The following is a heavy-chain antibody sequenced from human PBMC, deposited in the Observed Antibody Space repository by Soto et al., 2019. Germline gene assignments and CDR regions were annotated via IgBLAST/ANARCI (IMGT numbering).Heavy chain of an antibody. CDR2: ISYDGSNK. Sequence: PGGSLRLSCAASGFTFSSYGMHWVRQAPGKGLEWVAVISYDGSNKYYADSVKGRFTISRDNSKNTLYLQMNSLRAEDTAVYYCAKDNDYSAYFDYWGQGTLVTVPS. CDR1: GFTFSSYG. V-gene: IGHV3-30*18. CDR3: AKDNDYSAYFDY. J-gene: IGHJ4*02. D-gene: IGHD4-4*01.